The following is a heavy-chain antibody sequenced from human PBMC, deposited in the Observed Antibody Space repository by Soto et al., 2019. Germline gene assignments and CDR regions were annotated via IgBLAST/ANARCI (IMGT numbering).Heavy chain of an antibody. Sequence: ASVKVSCKASGFTFSLYAIHWVRQAPGQRLEWMGRIKAGSGDTNYLEKFQDRVTISRDTSTSTAYMELRSLRSDDTAVYYCARDGRRYYYDSSGHNVWGQGTLVTVSS. V-gene: IGHV1-3*01. CDR2: IKAGSGDT. CDR3: ARDGRRYYYDSSGHNV. D-gene: IGHD3-22*01. CDR1: GFTFSLYA. J-gene: IGHJ4*02.